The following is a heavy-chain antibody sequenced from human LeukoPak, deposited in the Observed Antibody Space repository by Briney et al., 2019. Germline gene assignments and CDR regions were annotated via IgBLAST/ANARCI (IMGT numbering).Heavy chain of an antibody. Sequence: GASVKVSCKASGYTFTSYYMHWVRQAPGQGPEWMGVINPSDGSTSYAQKFQGRVAMTRDTSTSTVFMELSSLTSEDAAVYYCARGRAGFSGSRYVYWGQGTLVTVSS. CDR3: ARGRAGFSGSRYVY. J-gene: IGHJ4*02. CDR1: GYTFTSYY. V-gene: IGHV1-46*01. CDR2: INPSDGST. D-gene: IGHD6-13*01.